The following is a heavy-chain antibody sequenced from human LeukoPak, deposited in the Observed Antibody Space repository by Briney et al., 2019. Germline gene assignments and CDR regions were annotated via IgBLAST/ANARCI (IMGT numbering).Heavy chain of an antibody. CDR1: GFTFSSYG. Sequence: PGGSLRLSCAASGFTFSSYGMHWVRQAPGKGLEWVSAISGSGGSTYYADSVKGRFTISRDNSKNTLYLQMNSLRAEDTAVYYCAKDDTYYDFWSGQNGYYMDVWGKGTMVTVSS. J-gene: IGHJ6*03. V-gene: IGHV3-23*01. CDR3: AKDDTYYDFWSGQNGYYMDV. D-gene: IGHD3-3*01. CDR2: ISGSGGST.